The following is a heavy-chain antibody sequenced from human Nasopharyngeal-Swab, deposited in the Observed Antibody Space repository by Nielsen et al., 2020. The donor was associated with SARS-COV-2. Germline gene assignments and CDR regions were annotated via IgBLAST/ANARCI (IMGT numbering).Heavy chain of an antibody. D-gene: IGHD5-24*01. CDR1: GGTFSSYG. Sequence: SVTVSCKTSGGTFSSYGISWVRQAPGEGLDWMGRIIPVLPITRYAQKFRDRVTITADTSTSTAYMELSSLRSEDTAAYYCARGGWLRKDYYYSYYYMDVCGKGTTVTVSS. J-gene: IGHJ6*03. CDR2: IIPVLPIT. V-gene: IGHV1-69*10. CDR3: ARGGWLRKDYYYSYYYMDV.